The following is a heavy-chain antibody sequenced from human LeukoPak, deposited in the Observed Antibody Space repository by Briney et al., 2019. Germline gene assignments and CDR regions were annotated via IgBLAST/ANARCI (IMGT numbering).Heavy chain of an antibody. CDR1: GVSVSDYY. V-gene: IGHV4-34*01. CDR2: VSPGGYT. CDR3: ARIRCGRGQARCYNH. J-gene: IGHJ5*02. D-gene: IGHD2-21*01. Sequence: SETLSLTCAVSGVSVSDYYWSWIRQSPEKGLEWIGEVSPGGYTTYNPSLRSRVIISEDSSENQFSLNVTSATAADTALYYCARIRCGRGQARCYNHWAQGSLVTVSS.